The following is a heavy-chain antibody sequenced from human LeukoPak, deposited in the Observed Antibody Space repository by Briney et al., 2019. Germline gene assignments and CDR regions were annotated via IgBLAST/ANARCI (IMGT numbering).Heavy chain of an antibody. CDR2: ISSSGSTI. D-gene: IGHD3/OR15-3a*01. CDR3: ARDDSWTGATANFDY. Sequence: PGGSLRLSCAASGFTLSDYYMSWIRQAPGKGLEWVSYISSSGSTIYYADSVKGRFTISRDNAKNSLYLQMNSLRAEDTAVYYCARDDSWTGATANFDYWGQGTLVTVSS. J-gene: IGHJ4*02. CDR1: GFTLSDYY. V-gene: IGHV3-11*01.